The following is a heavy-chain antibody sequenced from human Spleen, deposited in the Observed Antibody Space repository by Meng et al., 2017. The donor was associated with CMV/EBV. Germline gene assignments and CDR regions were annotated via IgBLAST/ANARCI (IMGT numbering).Heavy chain of an antibody. CDR3: ARRTFCDHITCWHDAFDI. CDR2: IYPGDSDS. J-gene: IGHJ3*02. D-gene: IGHD2-21*01. Sequence: GGSLRLSCRASGYTFTDYWIGWVRQVPGKGLEWMGVIYPGDSDSKYGPSFQGRVTMSVDKSINTAYLQWLNLKASDSAMYYCARRTFCDHITCWHDAFDIWGQGTKVTVSS. CDR1: GYTFTDYW. V-gene: IGHV5-51*01.